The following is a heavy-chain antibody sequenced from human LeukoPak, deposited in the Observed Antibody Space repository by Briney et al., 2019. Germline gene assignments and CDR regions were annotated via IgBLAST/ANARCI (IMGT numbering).Heavy chain of an antibody. V-gene: IGHV3-23*01. Sequence: GGSLRLSCAASGFTFSSYAMSWVRQAPGKGLEWVSAISVCGGSTYYADSVKGRFTISRDNSKNTLYLQMDSLRADDTAVYYCAKNRHRLPSDYWGQGTLVTVSS. CDR3: AKNRHRLPSDY. J-gene: IGHJ4*02. D-gene: IGHD2-2*01. CDR1: GFTFSSYA. CDR2: ISVCGGST.